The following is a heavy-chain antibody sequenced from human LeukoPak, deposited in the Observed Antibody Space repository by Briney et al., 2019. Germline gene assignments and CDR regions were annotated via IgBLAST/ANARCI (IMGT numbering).Heavy chain of an antibody. J-gene: IGHJ4*02. CDR2: TNSDGSTT. V-gene: IGHV3-74*01. Sequence: GGSLRLSCAASGFTFSSFWMHWVRQAPGKGLVWVSHTNSDGSTTDYADSVRGRFTIPRDNAKNTLFLQMNSLTVEDTAVYDCGRGMRDYYGLDYWGQGILVTVSS. CDR1: GFTFSSFW. CDR3: GRGMRDYYGLDY. D-gene: IGHD3-10*01.